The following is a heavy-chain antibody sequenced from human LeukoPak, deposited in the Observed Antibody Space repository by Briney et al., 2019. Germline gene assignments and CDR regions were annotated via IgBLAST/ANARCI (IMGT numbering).Heavy chain of an antibody. J-gene: IGHJ6*03. Sequence: GGSLRLSCAASGFTVSSNYMSWVRQAPGKGLEWVSVIYSGGSTYYADSVKGRFTISRDNSKNTLYLQMNSLRAEDTAVYYCARASGWDGYNSQLDYYYMDVWGKGTTVTVSS. CDR2: IYSGGST. CDR3: ARASGWDGYNSQLDYYYMDV. V-gene: IGHV3-66*01. D-gene: IGHD5-24*01. CDR1: GFTVSSNY.